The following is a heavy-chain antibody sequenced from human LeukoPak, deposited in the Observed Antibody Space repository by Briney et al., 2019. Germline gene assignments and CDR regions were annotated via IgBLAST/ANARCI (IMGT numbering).Heavy chain of an antibody. CDR1: GGSISSSSYY. J-gene: IGHJ6*03. CDR2: IYYSGST. CDR3: ATNPYGDYFDYYYMDV. V-gene: IGHV4-39*07. Sequence: SETLSLTCTVSGGSISSSSYYWGWIRQPPGKGLEWIGSIYYSGSTYYNPSLKSRVTISVDTSKNQFSLKLSSVTAEDTAVYYCATNPYGDYFDYYYMDVWGKGTTVTVSS. D-gene: IGHD4-17*01.